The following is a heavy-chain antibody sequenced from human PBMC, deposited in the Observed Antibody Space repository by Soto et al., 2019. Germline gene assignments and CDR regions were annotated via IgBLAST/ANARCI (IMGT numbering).Heavy chain of an antibody. V-gene: IGHV1-46*01. D-gene: IGHD3-3*01. CDR3: ARDLRFLAWLSYRKYYYYGMDV. Sequence: GAPVKVFRKASWYPFTSYYIHWVRQAPGQRLEWVGIINPSGGSTSYAQKFQGRVTMTRDTSTSTVYMELSSLRSEDTAVYYCARDLRFLAWLSYRKYYYYGMDVWGQGTTVTVSS. CDR1: WYPFTSYY. CDR2: INPSGGST. J-gene: IGHJ6*02.